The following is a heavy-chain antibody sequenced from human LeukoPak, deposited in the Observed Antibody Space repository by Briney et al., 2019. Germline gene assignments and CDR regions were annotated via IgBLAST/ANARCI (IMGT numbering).Heavy chain of an antibody. J-gene: IGHJ4*02. CDR1: GFTFSRYS. D-gene: IGHD2-2*01. Sequence: GGSLRLSCVASGFTFSRYSINWVRQAPGKGLEWVSSISSSSDYIYYADSVKGRFAISRDNAKNSLYLQMNSLRAEDTAVYYCAREAQPEYCSSTSCRHFDYWGQGTLVTVSS. V-gene: IGHV3-21*01. CDR3: AREAQPEYCSSTSCRHFDY. CDR2: ISSSSDYI.